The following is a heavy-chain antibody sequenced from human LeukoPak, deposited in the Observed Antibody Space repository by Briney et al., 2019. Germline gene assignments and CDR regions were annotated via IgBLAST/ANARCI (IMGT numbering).Heavy chain of an antibody. Sequence: PSETLSLTCTVSGGSIIIYYWSWIRQPPGKGLEWIGYIYYIGSTTYNPSLKSRVTMSVDTSRKQFSLNLRSVTAADTAVYYCARLQASGSYGRGAFDIWGQGTMVTVSS. CDR1: GGSIIIYY. V-gene: IGHV4-59*08. CDR2: IYYIGST. J-gene: IGHJ3*02. D-gene: IGHD1-26*01. CDR3: ARLQASGSYGRGAFDI.